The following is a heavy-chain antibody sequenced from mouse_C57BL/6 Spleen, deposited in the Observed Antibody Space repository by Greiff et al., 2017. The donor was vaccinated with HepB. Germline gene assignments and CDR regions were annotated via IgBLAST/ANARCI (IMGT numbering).Heavy chain of an antibody. CDR3: ARSDYDDGDYYAMDY. V-gene: IGHV1-47*01. D-gene: IGHD2-4*01. CDR1: GYTFTTYP. J-gene: IGHJ4*01. CDR2: FHPYNDDT. Sequence: QVQLKQSGAELVKPGASVKMSCKASGYTFTTYPIEWMKQNHGKSLEWIGNFHPYNDDTKYNEKFKGKATLTVEKSSSTVYLELSRLTSDDSAVYYCARSDYDDGDYYAMDYWGQGTSVTVSS.